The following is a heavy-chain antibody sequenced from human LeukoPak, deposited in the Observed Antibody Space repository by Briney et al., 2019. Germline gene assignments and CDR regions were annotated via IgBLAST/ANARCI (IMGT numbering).Heavy chain of an antibody. Sequence: ASETLSLTCTVSGGSISSFYWSWIRQPPGKGLEWIGYIYYSGSTNYNPSFKSRVTMSVDTSKNQFSLKLSPVTAADTAVYYCARGPTVTTKTFDYSGQGTLVTVSS. CDR1: GGSISSFY. V-gene: IGHV4-59*01. J-gene: IGHJ4*02. CDR3: ARGPTVTTKTFDY. CDR2: IYYSGST. D-gene: IGHD4-17*01.